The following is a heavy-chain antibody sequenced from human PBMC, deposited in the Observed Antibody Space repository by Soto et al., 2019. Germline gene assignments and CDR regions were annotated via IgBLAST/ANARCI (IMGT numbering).Heavy chain of an antibody. V-gene: IGHV3-7*01. CDR3: ARDLMDSSGYYYVENWFDP. J-gene: IGHJ5*02. Sequence: PGGSLRLSCAASGFTFCDYWMTCVRQAPGKGLEWVANIKQDGSVKYYVDSVKGRFTISRDNAKNTLYLQMNSLRAEDTAVYYCARDLMDSSGYYYVENWFDPWGQGTLVTVSS. CDR2: IKQDGSVK. D-gene: IGHD3-22*01. CDR1: GFTFCDYW.